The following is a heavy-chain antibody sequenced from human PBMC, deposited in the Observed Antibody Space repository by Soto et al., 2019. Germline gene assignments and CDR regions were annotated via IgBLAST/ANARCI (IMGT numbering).Heavy chain of an antibody. CDR2: IIPIFGTA. J-gene: IGHJ3*02. CDR1: GGTFSSYA. CDR3: ARDLKPSQTPRAFDI. Sequence: RASVKVSCKASGGTFSSYAISWVRQAPGQGLEWMGGIIPIFGTANYAQKFQGRVTITADESTSTAYMELSSLRSEDTAVYYCARDLKPSQTPRAFDIWGQGTMVTVSS. V-gene: IGHV1-69*13.